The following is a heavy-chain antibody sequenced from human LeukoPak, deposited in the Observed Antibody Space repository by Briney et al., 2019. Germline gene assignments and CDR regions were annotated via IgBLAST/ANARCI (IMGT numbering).Heavy chain of an antibody. V-gene: IGHV4-4*07. Sequence: PSETLSLTCTVSGGSISSYYWSWIRQPAGKGLEWIGRIYTSGSTNYNPSLKSRVTMSADTSKNQFSLKLSSVTAADTAVYYCARDGYGSDTSPTHYGMDVWGQGTTVTVSS. D-gene: IGHD3-10*01. CDR2: IYTSGST. J-gene: IGHJ6*02. CDR3: ARDGYGSDTSPTHYGMDV. CDR1: GGSISSYY.